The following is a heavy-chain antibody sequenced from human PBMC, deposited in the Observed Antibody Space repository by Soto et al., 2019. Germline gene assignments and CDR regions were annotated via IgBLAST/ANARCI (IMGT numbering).Heavy chain of an antibody. CDR3: ARDAAAVDTAMVTFDY. Sequence: QVQLVQSGAEVKKPGSSVKVSCKASGGTFSSYAISWVRQAPGQGLEWMGGIIPIFGTANYAQKFQGRVTITADESKSTAYMELSSLRSEDTAVYYCARDAAAVDTAMVTFDYWGQGTLVTVSS. J-gene: IGHJ4*02. CDR1: GGTFSSYA. CDR2: IIPIFGTA. V-gene: IGHV1-69*01. D-gene: IGHD5-18*01.